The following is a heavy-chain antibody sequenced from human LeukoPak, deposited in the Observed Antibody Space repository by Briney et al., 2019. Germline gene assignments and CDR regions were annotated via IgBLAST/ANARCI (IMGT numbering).Heavy chain of an antibody. D-gene: IGHD2-21*01. V-gene: IGHV4-59*02. CDR3: AREANSPTARYWYFDL. CDR2: VYYSGST. CDR1: GGSVSSYY. J-gene: IGHJ2*01. Sequence: EALSLTCAVSGGSVSSYYWSWMRQPPGKGLERTGYVYYSGSTNYNRALQSRVSISLDTSENQFSLKLSSVTAADTAVYYCAREANSPTARYWYFDLWGRGTQVTVSS.